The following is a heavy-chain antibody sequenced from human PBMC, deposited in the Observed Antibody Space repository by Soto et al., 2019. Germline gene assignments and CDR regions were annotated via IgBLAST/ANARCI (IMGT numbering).Heavy chain of an antibody. CDR1: GFTFSTYA. V-gene: IGHV3-33*01. J-gene: IGHJ4*02. D-gene: IGHD3-22*01. CDR3: ARRRDGDISGYHWIDL. Sequence: QVQLVESGGGVVQPGRSLRLSCTASGFTFSTYAMHWVRQAPGKGPEWVAVIWFDGSYKYYADSVKGRFTISRDNSQNTLSLQMNSLRAEDTAVYYCARRRDGDISGYHWIDLWGQGILVTVSS. CDR2: IWFDGSYK.